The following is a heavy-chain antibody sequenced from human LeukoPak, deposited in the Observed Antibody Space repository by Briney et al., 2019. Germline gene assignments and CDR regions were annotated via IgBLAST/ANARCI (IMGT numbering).Heavy chain of an antibody. CDR2: ISSSSSYI. D-gene: IGHD5-18*01. Sequence: GGSLRLSCAASGFTFSDYYMSWIRQAPGKGLEWVSSISSSSSYIYYADSVKGRFTISRDNAKNSLYLQMNSLRAEDTAVYYCARARSSYGYGDAFDIWGQGTMVTVSS. J-gene: IGHJ3*02. CDR1: GFTFSDYY. V-gene: IGHV3-11*06. CDR3: ARARSSYGYGDAFDI.